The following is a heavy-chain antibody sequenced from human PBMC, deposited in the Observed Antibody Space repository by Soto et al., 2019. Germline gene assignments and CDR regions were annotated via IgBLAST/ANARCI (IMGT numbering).Heavy chain of an antibody. CDR3: VKGSDVAHQELDR. CDR2: ISSDGGDK. D-gene: IGHD2-15*01. V-gene: IGHV3-30*18. Sequence: QVQLVKSGGGVVQPGRSPRLSCAASGFTFSNFGMHWVRQAPGKGLEWVAAISSDGGDKYYSHSVKDRFTVSRDNSRNTMFLQMNSLRVEDTAVYYCVKGSDVAHQELDRWGQGILVTVSS. J-gene: IGHJ5*02. CDR1: GFTFSNFG.